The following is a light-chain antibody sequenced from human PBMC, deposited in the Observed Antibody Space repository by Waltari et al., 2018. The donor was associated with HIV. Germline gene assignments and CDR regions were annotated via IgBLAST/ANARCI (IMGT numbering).Light chain of an antibody. J-gene: IGKJ1*01. CDR3: HKYASFSGT. Sequence: DIRLTQSPSTLSASAGDRVAITCRAGQNVGAFLAWYQQKPGKPPKLLIYQASILEGGVPSRFSGSVSGSDFTLPINGLQSDDFATYSCHKYASFSGTFGQGTKVEL. V-gene: IGKV1-5*03. CDR1: QNVGAF. CDR2: QAS.